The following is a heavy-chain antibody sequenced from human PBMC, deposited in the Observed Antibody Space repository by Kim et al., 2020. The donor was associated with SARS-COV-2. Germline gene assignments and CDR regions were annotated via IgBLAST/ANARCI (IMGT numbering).Heavy chain of an antibody. V-gene: IGHV3-30*04. D-gene: IGHD5-12*01. Sequence: GGSLRLSCAASGFTFSSYAMHWVRQAPGKGLEWVAVISYDGSNKYYADSVKGRFTISRDNSKNTLYLQMNSLRAEDTAVYYCAREGKDGYRSYRSFDYWGQGTLVTVSS. CDR1: GFTFSSYA. J-gene: IGHJ4*02. CDR3: AREGKDGYRSYRSFDY. CDR2: ISYDGSNK.